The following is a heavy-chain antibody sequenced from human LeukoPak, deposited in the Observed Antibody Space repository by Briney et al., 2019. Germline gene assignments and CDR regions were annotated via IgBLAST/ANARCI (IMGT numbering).Heavy chain of an antibody. J-gene: IGHJ3*02. V-gene: IGHV4-59*12. CDR2: IYYSGST. CDR3: ARDLTIFGVDTTGAFDI. D-gene: IGHD3-3*01. Sequence: PSETLSLTCTVSGGSISSYYWSWIRQPPGKGLEWIGYIYYSGSTYYNPSLKSRVTISVDTSKNQFSLKLSSVTAADTAVYYCARDLTIFGVDTTGAFDIWGQGTMVTVSS. CDR1: GGSISSYY.